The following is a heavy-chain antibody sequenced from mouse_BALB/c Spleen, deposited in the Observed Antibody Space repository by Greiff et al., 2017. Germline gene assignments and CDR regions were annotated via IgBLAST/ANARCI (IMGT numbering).Heavy chain of an antibody. J-gene: IGHJ3*01. Sequence: EVKLMESGGGLVKPGGSLKLSCAASGFTFSSYAMSWVRQTPEKRLEWVASISSGGSTYYPDSVKGRFTISRDNARNILYLQMSSLRSEDTAMYYCARGGGTTATSWFAYWGQGTLVTVSA. V-gene: IGHV5-6-5*01. CDR2: ISSGGST. D-gene: IGHD1-2*01. CDR3: ARGGGTTATSWFAY. CDR1: GFTFSSYA.